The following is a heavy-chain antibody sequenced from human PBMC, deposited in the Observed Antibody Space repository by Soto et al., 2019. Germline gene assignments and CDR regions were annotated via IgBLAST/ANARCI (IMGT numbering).Heavy chain of an antibody. Sequence: SETLSLTCTVSGGSITNSNWWSWVRLPPAKGLEWIGDIYHAGSTKYNPSLERRVTMSVDTSNNQFALTLTSVTAADTAVYFCARGPPIVGNTTPLDTWGQGTLVTVSS. CDR1: GGSITNSNW. V-gene: IGHV4-4*02. D-gene: IGHD1-26*01. CDR3: ARGPPIVGNTTPLDT. CDR2: IYHAGST. J-gene: IGHJ4*02.